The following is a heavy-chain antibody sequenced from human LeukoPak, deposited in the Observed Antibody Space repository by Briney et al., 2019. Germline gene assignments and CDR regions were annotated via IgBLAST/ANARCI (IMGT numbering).Heavy chain of an antibody. V-gene: IGHV3-23*01. J-gene: IGHJ4*02. CDR3: ARGTRSLFCFDY. CDR2: ISGSGGST. CDR1: GFTFSSYA. Sequence: SGGSLRLSCAASGFTFSSYAMSWVRQAPGKGLEWVSAISGSGGSTYYAEAVKGRFTISRDNSKNTLYLQMNSLRVEDTAAYYCARGTRSLFCFDYWGQGTLVTVSS. D-gene: IGHD3-16*01.